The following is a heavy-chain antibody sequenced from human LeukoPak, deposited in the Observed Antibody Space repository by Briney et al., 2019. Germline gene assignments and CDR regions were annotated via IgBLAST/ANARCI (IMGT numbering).Heavy chain of an antibody. D-gene: IGHD2-2*01. V-gene: IGHV4-39*07. J-gene: IGHJ4*02. CDR2: IYYSGST. Sequence: SETLSLTCTVSGGSISSSSYYWGWIRQPPGKGLEWIGSIYYSGSTYYNPSLKSRVTISVDTSKNQFSLKLSSVTAADTAVYYCAREAARHCSSTSCPDFDYWGQGTLVTVSS. CDR1: GGSISSSSYY. CDR3: AREAARHCSSTSCPDFDY.